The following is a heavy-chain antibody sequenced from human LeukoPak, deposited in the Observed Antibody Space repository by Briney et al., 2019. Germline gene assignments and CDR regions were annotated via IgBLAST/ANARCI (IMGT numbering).Heavy chain of an antibody. CDR2: ISDSGGTT. J-gene: IGHJ4*02. CDR3: AKDARRSSGWYFFDH. Sequence: GGSLRLSCVASGFTFSNLAMGWVRQAPGKGLEWVSVISDSGGTTYYADSVKGRFTISRDNSRNTLYLQMNSLRVEDTAVYYCAKDARRSSGWYFFDHWDQGTLVTVSS. CDR1: GFTFSNLA. D-gene: IGHD6-19*01. V-gene: IGHV3-23*01.